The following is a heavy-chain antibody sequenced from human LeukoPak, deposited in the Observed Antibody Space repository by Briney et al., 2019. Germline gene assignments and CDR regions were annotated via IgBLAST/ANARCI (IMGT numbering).Heavy chain of an antibody. Sequence: ASVKVSCKASGCTFTGYYMHWVRQAPGQGLEWMGWINPNSGGTNYAQKFQGRVTMTRDTSISTAYMELSRLRSDDTAVYYCALIPAATPYYYYYMDVWGKGTTVTVSS. CDR3: ALIPAATPYYYYYMDV. CDR1: GCTFTGYY. CDR2: INPNSGGT. V-gene: IGHV1-2*02. J-gene: IGHJ6*03. D-gene: IGHD2-2*01.